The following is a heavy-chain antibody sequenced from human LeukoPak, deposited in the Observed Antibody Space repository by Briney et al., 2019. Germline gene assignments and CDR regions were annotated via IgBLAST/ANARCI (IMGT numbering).Heavy chain of an antibody. V-gene: IGHV4-34*01. D-gene: IGHD6-19*01. CDR1: GGSFSGYY. J-gene: IGHJ4*02. CDR3: ARELRYSSGFDY. Sequence: NSSETLSLTCAVYGGSFSGYYWSWIRQPPGKGLEWIGEINHSGSTNYNPSLKSRVTISVDTSKNQFSLKLSSVTAADTAVYYCARELRYSSGFDYWGQGTLVPVSS. CDR2: INHSGST.